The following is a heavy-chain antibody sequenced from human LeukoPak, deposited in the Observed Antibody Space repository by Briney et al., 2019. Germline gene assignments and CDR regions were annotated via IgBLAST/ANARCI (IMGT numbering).Heavy chain of an antibody. CDR2: ISYDGSNK. CDR3: ASGVVPYYYYYMDV. D-gene: IGHD3-16*01. V-gene: IGHV3-30*03. J-gene: IGHJ6*03. Sequence: GGSLRLSCAASGFTFSSYGMHWVRQAPGKGLEWVAVISYDGSNKYYADSVKGRFTISRDNSKNTLYLQMNSLRAEDTAVYYCASGVVPYYYYYMDVWGKGTTVTVSS. CDR1: GFTFSSYG.